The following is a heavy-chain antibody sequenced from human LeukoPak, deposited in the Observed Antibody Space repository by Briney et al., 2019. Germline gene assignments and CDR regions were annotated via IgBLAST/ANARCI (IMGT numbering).Heavy chain of an antibody. CDR3: ARDDYGDYVGFDY. V-gene: IGHV1-69*04. CDR1: GGTFSSYA. Sequence: SVKVSRKASGGTFSSYAISLVRQAPGQGLEWMGRIIPILGIANYAQKFQGRVTITADKSTSTAYMELSSLRSEDTAVYYCARDDYGDYVGFDYWGQGTLVTVSS. CDR2: IIPILGIA. J-gene: IGHJ4*02. D-gene: IGHD4-17*01.